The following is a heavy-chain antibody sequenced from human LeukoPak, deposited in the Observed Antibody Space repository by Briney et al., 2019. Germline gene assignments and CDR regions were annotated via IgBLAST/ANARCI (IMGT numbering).Heavy chain of an antibody. J-gene: IGHJ4*02. Sequence: QPGRSLRFSCAASGFTFSSYAMHWVRQAPGKGLEWVAVISYDGSNKYYADSVKGRFTISRDNSKNTLYLQMNSLRAEDTAVYYCARSTMVRGVIFDYWGQGTLVTVSS. V-gene: IGHV3-30*04. CDR1: GFTFSSYA. CDR3: ARSTMVRGVIFDY. D-gene: IGHD3-10*01. CDR2: ISYDGSNK.